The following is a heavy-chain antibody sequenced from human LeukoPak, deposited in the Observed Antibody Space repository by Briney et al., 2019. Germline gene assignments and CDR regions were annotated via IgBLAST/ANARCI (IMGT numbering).Heavy chain of an antibody. D-gene: IGHD1-14*01. CDR1: GFPFSSYA. Sequence: GGSLRLSCAASGFPFSSYAMSWVRQAPGKGLEWVSVISGSGGSTYYADSVNGRFTISRDNSTNTLYLQMNSLRAEDTAVYYCAKDPGFPGGGYYWGQGTLVTVSS. J-gene: IGHJ4*02. CDR2: ISGSGGST. CDR3: AKDPGFPGGGYY. V-gene: IGHV3-23*01.